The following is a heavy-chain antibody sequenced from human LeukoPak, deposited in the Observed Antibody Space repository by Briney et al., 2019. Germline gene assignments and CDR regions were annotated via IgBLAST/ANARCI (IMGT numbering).Heavy chain of an antibody. CDR2: IWYDGSNK. Sequence: PGGSLRLSCAASGCTFSSYGMHWVRKAPGKGLEWVAVIWYDGSNKYYADSVKGRFTISRDNSKNTLYLQMNSLRAEDTAVYYCARRYCSGGSCYSGVEGIDYWGQGTLVTVSS. J-gene: IGHJ4*02. CDR1: GCTFSSYG. D-gene: IGHD2-15*01. V-gene: IGHV3-33*01. CDR3: ARRYCSGGSCYSGVEGIDY.